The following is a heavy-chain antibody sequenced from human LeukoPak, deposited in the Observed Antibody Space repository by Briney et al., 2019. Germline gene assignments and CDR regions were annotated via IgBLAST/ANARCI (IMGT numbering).Heavy chain of an antibody. CDR2: IYYGGST. CDR3: ARVRDRSGYFYDFDY. J-gene: IGHJ4*02. V-gene: IGHV4-59*01. Sequence: SETLSLTCTVSGGSISSYYWSWIRQPPGKGLEWIGYIYYGGSTNYNPSLKSRVTISVDTSKNQFSLKLSSVTAADTAVYYCARVRDRSGYFYDFDYWGQGTLVTVSS. D-gene: IGHD3-22*01. CDR1: GGSISSYY.